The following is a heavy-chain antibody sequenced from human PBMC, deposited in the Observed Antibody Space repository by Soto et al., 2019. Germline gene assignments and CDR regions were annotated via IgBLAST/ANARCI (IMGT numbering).Heavy chain of an antibody. CDR1: GYPFTTYY. CDR2: LFPADGAT. V-gene: IGHV1-46*01. CDR3: VREFSGGYFDY. J-gene: IGHJ4*02. D-gene: IGHD3-10*01. Sequence: QVQLVQSGAGVKKTGASLMLSCKTSGYPFTTYYLHWVRQAPGHGLEWMGILFPADGATNYAQKFRGRVTMTRDTSTSTVYMQLSSLRSEDTAVYYCVREFSGGYFDYWGQGSLVTVSS.